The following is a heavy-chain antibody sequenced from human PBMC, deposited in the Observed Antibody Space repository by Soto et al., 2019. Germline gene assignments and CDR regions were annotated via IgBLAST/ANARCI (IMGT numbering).Heavy chain of an antibody. CDR3: SIVEPQYYDILTGPIPGDAFDI. V-gene: IGHV1-8*01. CDR2: MNPNSGNT. J-gene: IGHJ3*02. D-gene: IGHD3-9*01. Sequence: KKRWASVKVSCKASGYTFTSYDINWVRQATGQGLEWMGWMNPNSGNTGYAQKFQGRVTMIRNTSISTAYMELSSLRSDDTAVYYCSIVEPQYYDILTGPIPGDAFDIWGQGTMVTVSS. CDR1: GYTFTSYD.